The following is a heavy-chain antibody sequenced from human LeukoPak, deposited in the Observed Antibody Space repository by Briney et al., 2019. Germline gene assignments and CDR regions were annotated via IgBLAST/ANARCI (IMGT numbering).Heavy chain of an antibody. CDR3: ARRLGAGTTLGY. CDR1: GYTFTGYY. J-gene: IGHJ4*02. CDR2: INPNSGGT. Sequence: RRASVKVSCKASGYTFTGYYIHWVRQAPGQGLERMGWINPNSGGTNYAQNFQGRVTMTRDTSTSTAYMELSRLRSDDTAVYYCARRLGAGTTLGYWGQGTPVTVSS. V-gene: IGHV1-2*02. D-gene: IGHD1-1*01.